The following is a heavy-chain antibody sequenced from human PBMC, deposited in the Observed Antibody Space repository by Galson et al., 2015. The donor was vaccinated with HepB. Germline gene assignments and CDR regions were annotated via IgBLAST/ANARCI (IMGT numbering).Heavy chain of an antibody. J-gene: IGHJ6*02. CDR2: ISSSSSYT. CDR1: GFTFSDYY. Sequence: SLRLSCAASGFTFSDYYMSWIRQAPGKGLEWVSYISSSSSYTNYADSVKGRFTISRDNAKNSLYLQMNSLRAEDTAAYYRARDLIRGVIIDDGMDVWGQGTTVTVSS. D-gene: IGHD3-10*01. V-gene: IGHV3-11*06. CDR3: ARDLIRGVIIDDGMDV.